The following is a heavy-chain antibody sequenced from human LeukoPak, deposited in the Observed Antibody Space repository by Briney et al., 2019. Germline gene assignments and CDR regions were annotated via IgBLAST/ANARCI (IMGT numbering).Heavy chain of an antibody. D-gene: IGHD3-9*01. CDR2: IYHSGST. CDR3: ARDWGHYDILTGSKGGY. CDR1: GGSISSGGYY. J-gene: IGHJ4*02. Sequence: PSETLSLTCTVYGGSISSGGYYWSWIRQPPGKGLEWIGYIYHSGSTYYNPSLKSRVTISVDRSKNQFSLKLSSVTAADTAVYYCARDWGHYDILTGSKGGYWGQGTLVTVSS. V-gene: IGHV4-30-2*01.